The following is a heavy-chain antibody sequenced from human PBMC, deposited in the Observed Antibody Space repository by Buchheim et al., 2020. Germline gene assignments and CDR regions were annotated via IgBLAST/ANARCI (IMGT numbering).Heavy chain of an antibody. CDR2: IWYDGSNK. CDR3: ARDKPYDYGDYGGIDY. CDR1: GFTFSSYG. Sequence: QVQLVESGGGVVQPGRSLRLSCAASGFTFSSYGMHWVRQAPGKGLEWVAVIWYDGSNKYYADSVKGRFTISRDNSKNTLYLQMNSLRAEETAVYYCARDKPYDYGDYGGIDYWGQRTL. D-gene: IGHD4-17*01. J-gene: IGHJ4*02. V-gene: IGHV3-33*01.